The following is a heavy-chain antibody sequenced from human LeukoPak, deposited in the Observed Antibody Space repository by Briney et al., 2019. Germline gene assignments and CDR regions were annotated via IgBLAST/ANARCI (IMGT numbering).Heavy chain of an antibody. D-gene: IGHD2-2*01. Sequence: KPSETLSLTCAVYGGSFSGYYWSWIRQPPGKGLEWIGEINHSGSTNYNPSLKSRVTISVDTSKNQFSLKLSSVTAADTAVYYCARGSDSWDIVVVPAAIVRAFDIWGQGTMVTVSS. J-gene: IGHJ3*02. CDR1: GGSFSGYY. CDR2: INHSGST. CDR3: ARGSDSWDIVVVPAAIVRAFDI. V-gene: IGHV4-34*01.